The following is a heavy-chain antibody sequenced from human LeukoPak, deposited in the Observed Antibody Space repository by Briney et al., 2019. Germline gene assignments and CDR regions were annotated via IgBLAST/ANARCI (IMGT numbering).Heavy chain of an antibody. J-gene: IGHJ4*02. CDR3: ARDRSLVAVAEIDY. Sequence: GASVKVSCKASGYTFTSYGISWVRQAPGQGLEWMGWISAYNGNTNYAQKLQGRVTMTTDTSTSTAYMELRSLRSDDTAVYYCARDRSLVAVAEIDYWGQGTLVTVSS. V-gene: IGHV1-18*01. CDR2: ISAYNGNT. CDR1: GYTFTSYG. D-gene: IGHD6-19*01.